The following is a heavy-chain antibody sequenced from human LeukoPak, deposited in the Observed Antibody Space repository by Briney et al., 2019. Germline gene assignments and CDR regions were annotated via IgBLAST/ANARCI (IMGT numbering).Heavy chain of an antibody. CDR2: ISSSGSAI. V-gene: IGHV3-48*01. D-gene: IGHD2-15*01. J-gene: IGHJ4*02. CDR1: GFPLSSNT. Sequence: GGSLRLSCAASGFPLSSNTITWVRQAPGKGLGWVSYISSSGSAIYYVDSVKGRFTVSRDNAKNSLFLQMNSPRAEDTAVYYCVRVKGSYFDYWGQGALVTVSS. CDR3: VRVKGSYFDY.